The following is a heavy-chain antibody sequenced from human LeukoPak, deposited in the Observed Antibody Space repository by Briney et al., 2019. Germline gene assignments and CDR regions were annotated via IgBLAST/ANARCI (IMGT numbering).Heavy chain of an antibody. CDR1: GFTFSSYG. CDR3: AKDVAPSNYYYMGV. CDR2: VRYDGSNK. V-gene: IGHV3-30*02. Sequence: GGSLRLSCAASGFTFSSYGMHWVRQAPGKGLEWVAFVRYDGSNKQFADSVKGRFTMSRDNSKKTLFLLMNSLTTEDTAVYYCAKDVAPSNYYYMGVWGKGTTVTVSS. J-gene: IGHJ6*03.